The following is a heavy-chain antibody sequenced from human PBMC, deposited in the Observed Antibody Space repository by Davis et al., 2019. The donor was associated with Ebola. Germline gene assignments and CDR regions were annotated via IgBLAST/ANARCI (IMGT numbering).Heavy chain of an antibody. CDR3: ARVGTVTTTFDY. V-gene: IGHV1-69*06. J-gene: IGHJ4*02. CDR1: GGTFSSYA. Sequence: SVKVSCKASGGTFSSYAISWVRQAPGQGLEWMGGIIPIFGTANYAQKFQGRVTITADKSTSTAYMELSSLRSEDTAVYYCARVGTVTTTFDYWGQGTLVTVSS. CDR2: IIPIFGTA. D-gene: IGHD4-17*01.